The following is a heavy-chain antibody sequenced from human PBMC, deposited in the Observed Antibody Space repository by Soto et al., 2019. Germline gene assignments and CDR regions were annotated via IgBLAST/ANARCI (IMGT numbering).Heavy chain of an antibody. CDR1: GFTFSAYW. V-gene: IGHV3-74*01. J-gene: IGHJ4*02. D-gene: IGHD1-1*01. CDR3: ARGQRVSSTGTVAH. CDR2: ISDDGSTA. Sequence: GGSLRLSCAVSGFTFSAYWMHWVRQVPGKGLTWVSRISDDGSTATYADSVKGRFVISRDNAKNSLYLEMNTLRVDDSGLYYCARGQRVSSTGTVAHWGRGTLVTVSS.